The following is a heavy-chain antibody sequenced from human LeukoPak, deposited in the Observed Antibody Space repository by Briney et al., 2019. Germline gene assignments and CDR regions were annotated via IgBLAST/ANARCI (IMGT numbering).Heavy chain of an antibody. CDR2: IYHTGST. J-gene: IGHJ3*02. CDR3: AREPYYYASGSYHNGAFDI. D-gene: IGHD3-10*01. CDR1: GGSITTSNW. Sequence: SETLSLTCAVSGGSITTSNWWIWVRQRPGKGLGWGVEIYHTGSTNYNPSLKSGLAISVDTSKNQFSLKLSSVTAADTAVYYCAREPYYYASGSYHNGAFDIWGQGTLVTISP. V-gene: IGHV4-4*02.